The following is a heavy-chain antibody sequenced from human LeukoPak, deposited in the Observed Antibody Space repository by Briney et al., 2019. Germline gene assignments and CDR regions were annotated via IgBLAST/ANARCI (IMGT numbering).Heavy chain of an antibody. CDR3: AKIDSPMDV. CDR2: ISWNSGSI. J-gene: IGHJ6*02. D-gene: IGHD2-21*01. V-gene: IGHV3-9*01. Sequence: SLRLSCAASGFTFDDYAMHWVRQAPGKGLEWVSGISWNSGSIGYADSVKGRFTISRDSAKNSLYLQMNSLRAEDTALYYCAKIDSPMDVWGQGTTVTVSS. CDR1: GFTFDDYA.